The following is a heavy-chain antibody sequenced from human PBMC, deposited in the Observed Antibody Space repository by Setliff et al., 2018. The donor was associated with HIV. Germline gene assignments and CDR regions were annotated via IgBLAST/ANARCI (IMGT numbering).Heavy chain of an antibody. Sequence: KTSETLSLTCTVSGGSISSGSHYWSLIRQPAGKGLEWIGHIYNSGSTNSNPSLRSRVTISVDTSKNQFSLKLSSVTAADTAVYYCARGGGLGYWGQGTLVTVPQ. D-gene: IGHD3-16*01. V-gene: IGHV4-61*09. CDR2: IYNSGST. CDR1: GGSISSGSHY. J-gene: IGHJ4*02. CDR3: ARGGGLGY.